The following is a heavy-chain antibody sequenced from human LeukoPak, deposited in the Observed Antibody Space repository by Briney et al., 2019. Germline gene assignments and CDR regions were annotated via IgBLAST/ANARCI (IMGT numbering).Heavy chain of an antibody. CDR3: ARAEDTGVDY. V-gene: IGHV1-46*01. CDR2: IDWSSGSS. CDR1: GYTFTRYY. Sequence: SVKVSCKATGYTFTRYYIHCVRQAPGQALEWMGIIDWSSGSSSYTQKFQGRDTITSETSTSTVYMVLMNLRSEDAAVYYCARAEDTGVDYWGQGTLVTVSS. D-gene: IGHD7-27*01. J-gene: IGHJ4*02.